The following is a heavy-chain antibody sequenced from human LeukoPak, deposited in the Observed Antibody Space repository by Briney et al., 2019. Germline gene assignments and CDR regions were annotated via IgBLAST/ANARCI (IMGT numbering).Heavy chain of an antibody. CDR1: GFTFSSYW. V-gene: IGHV3-7*01. CDR3: ARDLDLGSLLWFGAPPGAFDI. D-gene: IGHD3-10*01. CDR2: IKQDGSEK. Sequence: GGSLRLSRAASGFTFSSYWMSWVRQAPGKGLEWVANIKQDGSEKYYVDSVKGRFTISRDNAKNSLYLQMNSLRAEDTAVYYCARDLDLGSLLWFGAPPGAFDIWGQGTMVTVSS. J-gene: IGHJ3*02.